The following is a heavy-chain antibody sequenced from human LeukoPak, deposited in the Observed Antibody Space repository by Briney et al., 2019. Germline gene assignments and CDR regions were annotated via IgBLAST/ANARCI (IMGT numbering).Heavy chain of an antibody. J-gene: IGHJ3*02. D-gene: IGHD3-10*01. CDR1: GYTFTGYY. CDR3: AREQLLWFGELVGYNAFDI. Sequence: ASVKVSCKASGYTFTGYYMHWVRQAPGQGLEWMGWINPNSGGTNYAQKFQGRVTMTRDTSISTAYMELSRLRSDDTAVYYCAREQLLWFGELVGYNAFDIWGQGTMVTVSS. CDR2: INPNSGGT. V-gene: IGHV1-2*02.